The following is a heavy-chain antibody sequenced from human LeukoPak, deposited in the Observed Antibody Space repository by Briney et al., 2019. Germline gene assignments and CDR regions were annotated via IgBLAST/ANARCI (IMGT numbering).Heavy chain of an antibody. CDR3: ASSSTYYYDSSGYSLDY. V-gene: IGHV5-51*01. CDR2: IYPGDSDT. J-gene: IGHJ4*02. D-gene: IGHD3-22*01. Sequence: PGESLKISCKGSGYSFTSYWIGWVRQMPGKGLEWMGIIYPGDSDTRYSPSFQGQVTISADKSISTAYLQWSSLKASDTAMYYCASSSTYYYDSSGYSLDYWGQGTLVTVSS. CDR1: GYSFTSYW.